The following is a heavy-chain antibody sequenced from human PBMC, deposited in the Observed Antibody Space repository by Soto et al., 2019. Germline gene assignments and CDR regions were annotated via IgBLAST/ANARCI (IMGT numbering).Heavy chain of an antibody. Sequence: QVQLQESGPGLVKPSETLSLTCTVSGGSISSYYWSWIRQPPGKGLEWIGYIYYSGNTNYNPSLKSRVTTAVDTSKNQFSLKLSSVTAADTAVYYCARRWGRSFDYWGQGTLVTVSS. J-gene: IGHJ4*02. CDR1: GGSISSYY. V-gene: IGHV4-59*08. D-gene: IGHD2-15*01. CDR2: IYYSGNT. CDR3: ARRWGRSFDY.